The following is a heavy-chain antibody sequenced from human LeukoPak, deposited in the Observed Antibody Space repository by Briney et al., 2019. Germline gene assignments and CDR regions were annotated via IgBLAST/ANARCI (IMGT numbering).Heavy chain of an antibody. CDR3: ARGAQWVLDY. D-gene: IGHD1-26*01. Sequence: PGGSLRLSCAASGFIFSNYEINWVRQAPGEGLEWVSHISTSGNDIYYADSVKGRFTISRDNAKNSLYLQLNSLRADDTAVYYCARGAQWVLDYWGQGTLVTVSS. J-gene: IGHJ4*02. V-gene: IGHV3-48*03. CDR1: GFIFSNYE. CDR2: ISTSGNDI.